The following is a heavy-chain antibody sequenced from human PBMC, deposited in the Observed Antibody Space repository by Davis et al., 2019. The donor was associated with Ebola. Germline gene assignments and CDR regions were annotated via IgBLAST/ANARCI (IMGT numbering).Heavy chain of an antibody. CDR1: GFTFSTYG. V-gene: IGHV3-33*06. J-gene: IGHJ4*02. D-gene: IGHD3-9*01. CDR3: AKAWLALDY. Sequence: GESLKISCAASGFTFSTYGMHWVRQAPGKGLEWVAIIWHDGSYKHCADSVKGRFTVSRDNPKNTLFLQMNNLRAEDTAVYYCAKAWLALDYWGQGTLVTVSS. CDR2: IWHDGSYK.